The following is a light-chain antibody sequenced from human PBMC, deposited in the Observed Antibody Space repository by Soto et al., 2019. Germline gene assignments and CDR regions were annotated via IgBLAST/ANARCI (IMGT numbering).Light chain of an antibody. CDR1: QSVNNY. V-gene: IGKV3-11*01. Sequence: DIVLTQSPATLSLSPGDRATLSCRASQSVNNYLTWYQQKPGQAPRLLIYDASNRATGIPARFSGGGSGTDFTLTISSLEPEDFAVYYCQQRSNWLLTFGGGTKVEIK. CDR3: QQRSNWLLT. CDR2: DAS. J-gene: IGKJ4*01.